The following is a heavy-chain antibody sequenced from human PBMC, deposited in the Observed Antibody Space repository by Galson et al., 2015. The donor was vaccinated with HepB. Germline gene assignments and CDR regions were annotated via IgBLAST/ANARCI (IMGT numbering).Heavy chain of an antibody. CDR3: ARGPPLVVAATPLFDC. CDR1: GGSFSGYY. CDR2: INHSGST. J-gene: IGHJ4*02. V-gene: IGHV4-34*01. Sequence: QVQLQESGPGLVKPSETLSLPCAVYGGSFSGYYWSWIRQPPGKGLEWIGEINHSGSTNYNPSLKSRVTISVDTSKNQFSLKLSSVTAADTAVYYCARGPPLVVAATPLFDCWGQGTLVTVSS. D-gene: IGHD2-15*01.